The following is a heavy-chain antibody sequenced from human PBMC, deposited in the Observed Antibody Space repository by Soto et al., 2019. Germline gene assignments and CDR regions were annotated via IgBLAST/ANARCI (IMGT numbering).Heavy chain of an antibody. V-gene: IGHV3-30-3*01. D-gene: IGHD6-6*01. J-gene: IGHJ6*02. CDR1: GFTFSSYA. CDR3: AREIAARPYYYYGMDV. CDR2: ISYGGSNK. Sequence: GGSLRLSCAASGFTFSSYAMHWVRQAPGKGLEWVAVISYGGSNKYYADSVKGRFTISRDNSKNTLYLQMNSLRAEDTAVYYCAREIAARPYYYYGMDVWGQGTTVTVSS.